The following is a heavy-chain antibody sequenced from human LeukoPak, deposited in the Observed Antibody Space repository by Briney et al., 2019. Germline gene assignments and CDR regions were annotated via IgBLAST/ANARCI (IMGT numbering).Heavy chain of an antibody. V-gene: IGHV3-66*01. CDR3: ARDRGPFGSGSYYYGMDV. Sequence: GGSLRLSCAASGFTFSSYSMNWVRQAPGKGLEWVSVIYSGGSTYYADSVKGRFTISRDNSKNTLYLQMNSLRAEDTAVYYCARDRGPFGSGSYYYGMDVWGQGTTVTVSS. J-gene: IGHJ6*02. CDR2: IYSGGST. D-gene: IGHD3-10*01. CDR1: GFTFSSYS.